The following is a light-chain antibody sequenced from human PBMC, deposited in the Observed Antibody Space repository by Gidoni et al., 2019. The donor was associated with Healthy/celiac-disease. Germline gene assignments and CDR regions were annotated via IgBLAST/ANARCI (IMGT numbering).Light chain of an antibody. Sequence: EIVLTQAPATLSLSPGERATLSCRASQSVSSYLAWYQQKPGQAPRLLIYDASNRATGIPARFSGSGSGTDFTLTISSLEPEELAVYYCQQRSNWPPITFGQGTRLEIK. CDR2: DAS. V-gene: IGKV3-11*01. CDR3: QQRSNWPPIT. CDR1: QSVSSY. J-gene: IGKJ5*01.